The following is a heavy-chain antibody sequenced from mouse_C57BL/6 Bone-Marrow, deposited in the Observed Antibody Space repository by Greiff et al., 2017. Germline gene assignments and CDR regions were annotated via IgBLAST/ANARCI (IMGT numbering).Heavy chain of an antibody. CDR1: GYTFTSYC. CDR2: IHPNSGST. V-gene: IGHV1-64*01. Sequence: QVQLQQPGAELVKPGASVKLSCKASGYTFTSYCMHWVKQRPGQGLEWIGMIHPNSGSTNYNEKFKSKATLTVDKSSSTAYMQLSSLTSEDSAVYYCAGQLRLPHYYAMDYWGQGTSVTVSS. D-gene: IGHD3-2*02. J-gene: IGHJ4*01. CDR3: AGQLRLPHYYAMDY.